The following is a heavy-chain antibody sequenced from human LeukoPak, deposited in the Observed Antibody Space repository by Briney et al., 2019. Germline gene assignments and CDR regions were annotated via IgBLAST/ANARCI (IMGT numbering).Heavy chain of an antibody. V-gene: IGHV3-30*03. CDR1: GFTFSSYR. CDR3: ATYYYDSSGYYPEPFDY. J-gene: IGHJ4*02. D-gene: IGHD3-22*01. Sequence: GGSLRLSCAASGFTFSSYRMHWVRQAPGKGLEWVAVISHDGSNKYYADSEKGRFTISRDNSKNTLYLQMNSLRAEDTAVYYCATYYYDSSGYYPEPFDYWGQGTLVTVSS. CDR2: ISHDGSNK.